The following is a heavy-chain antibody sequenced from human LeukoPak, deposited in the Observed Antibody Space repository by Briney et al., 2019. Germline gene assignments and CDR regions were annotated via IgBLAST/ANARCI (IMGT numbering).Heavy chain of an antibody. CDR3: TTGGNVIVAGTRAFDI. V-gene: IGHV3-15*07. J-gene: IGHJ3*02. Sequence: GGSLRLSCAASYFTFTDTWMNWVRQAPGKGLEWVGCIKSEIDGGTTDYAAPVQGRFTISRDDSQAILYLQMNSLKTEDTAVYYCTTGGNVIVAGTRAFDIWGQGTLVTVSS. CDR1: YFTFTDTW. CDR2: IKSEIDGGTT. D-gene: IGHD5-12*01.